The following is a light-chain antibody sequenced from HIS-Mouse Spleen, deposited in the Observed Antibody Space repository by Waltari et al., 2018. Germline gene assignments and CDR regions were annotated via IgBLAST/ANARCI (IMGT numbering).Light chain of an antibody. Sequence: EMVLPRPPGTLFLSQGEEAPLPCRASQSVSSSYLAWYQQKPGQAPRLLIYGASSRATGIPDRFSGSGSGTDFTLTISRLEPEDFAVYYCQQYGSSPPDTFGQGTKLEIK. CDR3: QQYGSSPPDT. CDR2: GAS. CDR1: QSVSSSY. V-gene: IGKV3-20*01. J-gene: IGKJ2*01.